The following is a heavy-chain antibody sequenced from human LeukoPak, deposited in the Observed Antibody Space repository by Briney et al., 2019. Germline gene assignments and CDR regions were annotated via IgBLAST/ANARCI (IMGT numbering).Heavy chain of an antibody. V-gene: IGHV1-2*02. CDR1: GYTFTGYY. CDR3: ARARGRQLGSYYTGRNWFDP. J-gene: IGHJ5*02. Sequence: ASVKVSCKASGYTFTGYYMHWVRQAPGQGLEWMGWINPNSGGTNYAQKFQGRVTMTRDTSISTAYMELSRLGSDDTAVYYCARARGRQLGSYYTGRNWFDPWGQGTLVTVSS. D-gene: IGHD1-26*01. CDR2: INPNSGGT.